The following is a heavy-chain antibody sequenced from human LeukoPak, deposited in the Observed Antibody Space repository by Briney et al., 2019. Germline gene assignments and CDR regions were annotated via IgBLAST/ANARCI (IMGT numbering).Heavy chain of an antibody. V-gene: IGHV4-39*01. CDR3: ARSGPIAVAASTDY. J-gene: IGHJ4*02. CDR1: GGSISSSSYY. Sequence: SETLSLTCTVSGGSISSSSYYWGWIRQPPGKGLEWIGSIYYSGSTYYNPSLKSRVTISVDTSKNQFSLKLSSVTAADTAVYYCARSGPIAVAASTDYWGQGTLVTVSS. D-gene: IGHD6-19*01. CDR2: IYYSGST.